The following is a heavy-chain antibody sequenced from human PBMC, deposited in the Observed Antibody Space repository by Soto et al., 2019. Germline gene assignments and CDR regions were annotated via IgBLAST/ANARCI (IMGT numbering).Heavy chain of an antibody. J-gene: IGHJ6*02. CDR2: IYYSGST. CDR3: ARDFMTGGNFYYYYGMDV. CDR1: GGSISSGDYY. D-gene: IGHD2-21*02. Sequence: PSETLSVTCTVAGGSISSGDYYWSWIRKPPGKGLEWIGYIYYSGSTYYNPSLKSRVTISVDTSKNQFSLKLSSVTAADTAVYYCARDFMTGGNFYYYYGMDVWGQGTTVTVSS. V-gene: IGHV4-30-4*01.